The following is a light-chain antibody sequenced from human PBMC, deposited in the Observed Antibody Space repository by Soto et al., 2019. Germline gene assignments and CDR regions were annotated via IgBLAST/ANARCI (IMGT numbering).Light chain of an antibody. CDR3: QQSYSTPRT. J-gene: IGKJ1*01. Sequence: SQMNQSPSALTSSVGDRVTIDXRASKSLIIYLDWYQQKPGXAPKXXXDAXSSLQTGGPSRLSGSGSATDFTLTISSLQPEDFAVYYCQQSYSTPRTFGQGTKVDIK. CDR2: AXS. V-gene: IGKV1-39*01. CDR1: KSLIIY.